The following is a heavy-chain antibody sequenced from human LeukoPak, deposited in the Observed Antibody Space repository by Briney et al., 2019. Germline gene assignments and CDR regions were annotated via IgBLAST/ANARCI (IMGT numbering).Heavy chain of an antibody. J-gene: IGHJ4*02. CDR1: GLTVSSSY. Sequence: GGSLRLSCAASGLTVSSSYMSWVRQAPGKGLEWVSIIYIGDNPHYANSVKGRFTISRHNSKNTLYLQMNNLRAEDTAVYYCARVRPWVFDYWGQGTLVTVSS. CDR2: IYIGDNP. CDR3: ARVRPWVFDY. V-gene: IGHV3-53*04.